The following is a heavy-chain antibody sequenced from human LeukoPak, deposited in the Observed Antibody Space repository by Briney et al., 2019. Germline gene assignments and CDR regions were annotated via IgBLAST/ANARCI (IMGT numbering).Heavy chain of an antibody. D-gene: IGHD6-13*01. J-gene: IGHJ4*02. Sequence: GASVKVSCKVSGYTLTELSMHWVRQAPGKGLEWMGGFGPEDGETIYAQKFQGRVTMTEDTSTDTAYMELSSLRSEDTAVYYCATLSSSWYGYYFDYWGQGTLVTVSS. CDR2: FGPEDGET. CDR1: GYTLTELS. CDR3: ATLSSSWYGYYFDY. V-gene: IGHV1-24*01.